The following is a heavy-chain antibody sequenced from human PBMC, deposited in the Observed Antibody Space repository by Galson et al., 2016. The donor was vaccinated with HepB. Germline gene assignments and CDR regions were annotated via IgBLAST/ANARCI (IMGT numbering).Heavy chain of an antibody. J-gene: IGHJ4*02. V-gene: IGHV3-7*03. CDR2: IKQDGSEK. Sequence: SLRLSCAASGFTFSSYWMNWVRQAPGKGLEWVANIKQDGSEKYYVDSVKGRFTISRDNARKSLYLQMDSLRAEGTALYYCAGGYFWFGEGLSDFWGQGTLVTVSS. CDR3: AGGYFWFGEGLSDF. CDR1: GFTFSSYW. D-gene: IGHD3-10*01.